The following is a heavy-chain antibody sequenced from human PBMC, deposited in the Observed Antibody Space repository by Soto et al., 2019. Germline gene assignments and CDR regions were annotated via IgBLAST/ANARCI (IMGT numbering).Heavy chain of an antibody. CDR1: RFTFANYY. CDR3: VRLIGNSWLDT. CDR2: INPSSGTT. Sequence: VPVKVSSKASRFTFANYYMHWQQQAPGQGLEWMGIINPSSGTTTYAQRFQGRVTMTRDTSNNQVSLQLNSVTPDDTAVYYCVRLIGNSWLDTWGQGTLVTVSS. D-gene: IGHD2-8*01. J-gene: IGHJ5*02. V-gene: IGHV1-46*01.